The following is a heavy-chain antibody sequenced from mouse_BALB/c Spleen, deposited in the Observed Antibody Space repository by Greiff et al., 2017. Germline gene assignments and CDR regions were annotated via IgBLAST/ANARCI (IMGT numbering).Heavy chain of an antibody. CDR3: ASDYYGGSPWFAY. CDR2: IDPYNGGT. Sequence: LVESGPELVKPGASVKVSCKASGYSFTDYNMYWVKQSHGKSLEWIGYIDPYNGGTSYNQKFKGKATLTVDKSSSTAFMHLNSLTSEDSAVYYSASDYYGGSPWFAYWGQGTLVTVSA. CDR1: GYSFTDYN. V-gene: IGHV1S135*01. D-gene: IGHD1-1*01. J-gene: IGHJ3*01.